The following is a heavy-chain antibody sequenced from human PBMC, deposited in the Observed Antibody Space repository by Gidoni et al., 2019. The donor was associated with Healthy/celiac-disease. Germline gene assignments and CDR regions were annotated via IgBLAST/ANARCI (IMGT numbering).Heavy chain of an antibody. J-gene: IGHJ1*01. Sequence: QVQLQESGPGLVKPSGTLSLTCAVSWGSISGSNWSSWLRQPPGKGLEWIGEIYHSGSTNYNPSLKSRVTISVDKSKNQFSLKLSSVTAADTAVYYCARSASVGELSLNIQHWGQGTLVTVSS. D-gene: IGHD3-16*02. CDR3: ARSASVGELSLNIQH. V-gene: IGHV4-4*02. CDR1: WGSISGSNW. CDR2: IYHSGST.